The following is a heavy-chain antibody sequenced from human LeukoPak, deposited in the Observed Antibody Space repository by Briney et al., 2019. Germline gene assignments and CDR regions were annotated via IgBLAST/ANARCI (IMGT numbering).Heavy chain of an antibody. CDR2: IWYDGSNK. CDR3: ARGEYYDSSGCDY. Sequence: GGSLRLSCAASGFTFSSYVMHWVRQAPGKGLEWVAVIWYDGSNKYYADSVKGRFTISRDNSKNTLYLQMNSLRAEDTAVYYCARGEYYDSSGCDYWGQGTLVTVSS. D-gene: IGHD3-22*01. J-gene: IGHJ4*02. V-gene: IGHV3-33*01. CDR1: GFTFSSYV.